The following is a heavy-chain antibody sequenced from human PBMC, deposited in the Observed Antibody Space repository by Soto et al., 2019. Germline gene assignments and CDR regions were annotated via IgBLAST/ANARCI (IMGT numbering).Heavy chain of an antibody. Sequence: SETLSLTCTVSGGSISSEDNYWSWIRQPPGEGLEWIGYIYYTGSTYYNPSLKSRDTISVDTSKNQFSLKLSSVTAADTAVYYCARFKYSRGWYPVPSGFDPWGQGTLVTVSS. CDR2: IYYTGST. V-gene: IGHV4-30-4*01. CDR3: ARFKYSRGWYPVPSGFDP. J-gene: IGHJ5*02. D-gene: IGHD6-19*01. CDR1: GGSISSEDNY.